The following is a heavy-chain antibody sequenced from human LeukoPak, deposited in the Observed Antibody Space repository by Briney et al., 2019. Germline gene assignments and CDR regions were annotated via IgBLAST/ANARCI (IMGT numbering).Heavy chain of an antibody. J-gene: IGHJ6*02. CDR1: GATFSSYA. Sequence: SEKVSCKASGATFSSYAISWVRQGPGQGHEWVGRVIPSLGIANNAQKFQGRVTTTADKSTSTAYMELSSLKSEDTAVYYCARDRAYYYGAGAYGMDVWGQGTTVAVFS. D-gene: IGHD3-10*01. V-gene: IGHV1-69*04. CDR3: ARDRAYYYGAGAYGMDV. CDR2: VIPSLGIA.